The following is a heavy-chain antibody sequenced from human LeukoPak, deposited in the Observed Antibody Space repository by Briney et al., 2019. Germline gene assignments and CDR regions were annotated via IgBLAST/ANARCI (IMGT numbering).Heavy chain of an antibody. CDR1: GGSIASGRYY. J-gene: IGHJ5*02. CDR3: ARAGRYYYGSGSYKNWFDP. CDR2: INYGGST. Sequence: SETLSLTCTVSGGSIASGRYYWSWIRQPPGKGLEWIGYINYGGSTNYNPSLKRRVTISVDTSKNQFSLKLSSVTAADTAVYYGARAGRYYYGSGSYKNWFDPWGQGTLVTVSS. D-gene: IGHD3-10*01. V-gene: IGHV4-61*01.